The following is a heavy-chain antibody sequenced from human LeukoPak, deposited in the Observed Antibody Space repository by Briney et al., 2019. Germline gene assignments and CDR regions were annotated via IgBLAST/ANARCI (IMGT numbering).Heavy chain of an antibody. J-gene: IGHJ5*02. CDR3: ARHQTMIGDLNWFDP. V-gene: IGHV4-39*01. CDR2: INHSGST. D-gene: IGHD3-22*01. Sequence: PSETLSLTCAVSGGSISSNSYYWGWIRQPPGRGLEWIGEINHSGSTNYNPSLKSRVTISVDTSKNQFSLKLSSVTAADTAVYYCARHQTMIGDLNWFDPWGQGTLVTVSS. CDR1: GGSISSNSYY.